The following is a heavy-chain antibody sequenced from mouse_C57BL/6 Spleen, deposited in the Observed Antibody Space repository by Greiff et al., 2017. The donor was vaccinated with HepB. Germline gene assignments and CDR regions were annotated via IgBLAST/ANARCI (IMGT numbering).Heavy chain of an antibody. J-gene: IGHJ4*01. Sequence: QVQLQQSGAELVRPGPSVKVSCKASGYAFTNYLIEWVKQRPGQGLEWIGVINPGSGGTNYNEKFKGKATLTADKSSSTAYMQLSSLTSEDSAVYFCARRLRAMDYWGQGTSVTVSS. V-gene: IGHV1-54*01. CDR2: INPGSGGT. CDR1: GYAFTNYL. CDR3: ARRLRAMDY.